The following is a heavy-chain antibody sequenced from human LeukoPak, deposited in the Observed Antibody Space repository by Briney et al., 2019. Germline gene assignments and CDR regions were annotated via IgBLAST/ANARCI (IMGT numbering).Heavy chain of an antibody. V-gene: IGHV3-53*01. D-gene: IGHD1-26*01. CDR2: IYSGGST. J-gene: IGHJ4*02. Sequence: GGALRLSCAASGFTVSSNYMSWVRQAPGKGLERVSVIYSGGSTYYADSVKGRFTISRDNSKNSLYLQMNSLRAEDTAVYYCARGGYSGSYSFDYWGQGPLVTVSS. CDR1: GFTVSSNY. CDR3: ARGGYSGSYSFDY.